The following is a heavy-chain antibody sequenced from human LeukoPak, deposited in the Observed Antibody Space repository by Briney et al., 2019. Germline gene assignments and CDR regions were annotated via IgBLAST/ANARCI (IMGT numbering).Heavy chain of an antibody. CDR3: AKKMGLGSCSGDSCYSADF. Sequence: GGSLRLSCAASGFTFSDYYMSWIRQAPGKGLEWVSAISGSGGSTYYADSVKGRFTISRDNSKNTLYLQMNSLRAEDTAVYYCAKKMGLGSCSGDSCYSADFWGQGTLVTVSS. CDR1: GFTFSDYY. J-gene: IGHJ4*02. D-gene: IGHD2-15*01. CDR2: ISGSGGST. V-gene: IGHV3-23*01.